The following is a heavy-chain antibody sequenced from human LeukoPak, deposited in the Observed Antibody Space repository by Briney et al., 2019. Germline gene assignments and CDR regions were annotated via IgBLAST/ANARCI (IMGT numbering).Heavy chain of an antibody. D-gene: IGHD2-15*01. V-gene: IGHV3-7*01. J-gene: IGHJ4*02. CDR3: AREGYCSGGSCYSSLIFDF. CDR1: GLNFSRYW. CDR2: IKEDGGEK. Sequence: PGGSLRLSCAVSGLNFSRYWMSWVRQAPGKGLEWMANIKEDGGEKYYVDSVKGRFTISRDNAQNALYLQMNSLRVEDTAVYYCAREGYCSGGSCYSSLIFDFWGLGTLVTVS.